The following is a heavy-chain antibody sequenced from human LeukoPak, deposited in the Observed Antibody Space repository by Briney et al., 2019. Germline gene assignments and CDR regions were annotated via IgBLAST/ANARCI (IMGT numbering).Heavy chain of an antibody. J-gene: IGHJ6*03. Sequence: GGSLRLSCAASGFTFSSYSMNWVRQAPGKGLEWVSYISSSTSTIDYADSVKGRFTISRDNAKNSLYLQMSSLRAEDTAVYYCAREHYFYHMDAWGEGTTVTVSS. CDR1: GFTFSSYS. V-gene: IGHV3-48*01. CDR3: AREHYFYHMDA. CDR2: ISSSTSTI.